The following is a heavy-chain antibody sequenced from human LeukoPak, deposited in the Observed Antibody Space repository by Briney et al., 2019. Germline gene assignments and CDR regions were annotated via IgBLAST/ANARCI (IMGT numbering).Heavy chain of an antibody. CDR2: IYYTGST. CDR1: GASIGIYY. J-gene: IGHJ6*02. V-gene: IGHV4-59*08. CDR3: ARHQHSGRQHYYGMDV. D-gene: IGHD1-26*01. Sequence: SETLSLTCTVSGASIGIYYWSWIRQPPGKGLEWIGYIYYTGSTNYNPSLKSRVSISVDTSKNQFSLKLSSVTAADTAVYYCARHQHSGRQHYYGMDVWGQGTTVTVSS.